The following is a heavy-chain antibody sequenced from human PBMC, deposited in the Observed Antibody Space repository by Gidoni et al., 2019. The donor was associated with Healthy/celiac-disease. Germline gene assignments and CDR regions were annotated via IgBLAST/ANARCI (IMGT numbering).Heavy chain of an antibody. J-gene: IGHJ4*02. D-gene: IGHD3-10*01. CDR1: GGSISSSSYY. CDR2: IYYSGST. V-gene: IGHV4-39*01. CDR3: ARLPLEEFWGDY. Sequence: QLQLQESGPGLVKPSETLSLTCTVSGGSISSSSYYWGWIRQPPGKGLEWIGSIYYSGSTYYNPSLKSRVTISVDTSKNQFSLKLSSVTAADTAVYYCARLPLEEFWGDYWGQGTLVTVSS.